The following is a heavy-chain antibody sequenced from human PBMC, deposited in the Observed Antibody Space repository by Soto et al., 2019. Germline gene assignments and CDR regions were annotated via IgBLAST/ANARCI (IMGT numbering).Heavy chain of an antibody. V-gene: IGHV1-69*06. D-gene: IGHD6-6*01. CDR2: IIPIFGTA. Sequence: SVKVSCKAAGGTFSSYAISWVRQAPGQGREWMGGIIPIFGTANYAQKFQGRVTITADKSTSTAYMELSSLRSEDTAVYYCASLVHIVARTGTYYGMDVWGQGTTVTVS. J-gene: IGHJ6*01. CDR3: ASLVHIVARTGTYYGMDV. CDR1: GGTFSSYA.